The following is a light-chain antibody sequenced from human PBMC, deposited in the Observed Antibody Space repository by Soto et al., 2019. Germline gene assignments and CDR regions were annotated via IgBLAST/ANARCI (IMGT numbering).Light chain of an antibody. J-gene: IGKJ1*01. CDR3: QQDNSYPWT. V-gene: IGKV1-5*03. CDR2: KAS. Sequence: DIPMTQSPSTLSASVGDRVTITCRASQNLNNWLAWFQQKPGKAPTLLIYKASGLESGVPSRFSGSGSGTEFTLTISSLQPDDFSTYYCQQDNSYPWTFGQGTKVEIK. CDR1: QNLNNW.